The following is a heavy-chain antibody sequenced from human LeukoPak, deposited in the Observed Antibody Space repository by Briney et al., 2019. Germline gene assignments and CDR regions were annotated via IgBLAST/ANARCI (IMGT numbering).Heavy chain of an antibody. CDR1: GYTFTSYY. Sequence: GASVKVSCKASGYTFTSYYMHWVRQATGQGLEWMGWMNPNSGNTGYAQKFQGRVTITRNTSISTAYMELSSLRSEDTAVYYCARDVVPAAIGGWFDPWGQGTLVTVSS. CDR3: ARDVVPAAIGGWFDP. CDR2: MNPNSGNT. J-gene: IGHJ5*02. D-gene: IGHD2-2*01. V-gene: IGHV1-8*03.